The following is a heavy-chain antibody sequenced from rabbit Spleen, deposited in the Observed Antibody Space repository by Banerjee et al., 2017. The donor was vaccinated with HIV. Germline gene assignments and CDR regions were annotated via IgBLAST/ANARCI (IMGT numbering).Heavy chain of an antibody. CDR2: INSFSGRP. D-gene: IGHD3-1*01. J-gene: IGHJ4*01. V-gene: IGHV1S40*01. CDR1: GFSFSNEYV. CDR3: ARDLPGVIGWNFNL. Sequence: QSLEESGGDLVKPEGSLTLTCKASGFSFSNEYVMCWVRQAPGKGLEWIACINSFSGRPVYATWVNGRFTISKASWTTVTLHMTGLTAADTATYFCARDLPGVIGWNFNLWGQGTLVTVS.